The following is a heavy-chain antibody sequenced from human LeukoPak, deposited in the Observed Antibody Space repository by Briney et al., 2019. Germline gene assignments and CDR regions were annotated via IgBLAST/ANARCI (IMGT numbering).Heavy chain of an antibody. Sequence: ASVKVSCKASGYTFTSYGISWVRQAPGQGLEWMGWVSTYNGNTNYAQKLQGRVTMTTDTSTSTAYMELRSLRSDDTAVYYCARDLHRVVVRGVPHYYYYMDVWGKGTTVTISS. CDR1: GYTFTSYG. CDR3: ARDLHRVVVRGVPHYYYYMDV. J-gene: IGHJ6*03. V-gene: IGHV1-18*01. D-gene: IGHD3-10*01. CDR2: VSTYNGNT.